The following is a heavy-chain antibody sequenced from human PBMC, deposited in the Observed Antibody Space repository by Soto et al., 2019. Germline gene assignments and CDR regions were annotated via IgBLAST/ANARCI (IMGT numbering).Heavy chain of an antibody. D-gene: IGHD1-26*01. CDR2: IYYREVL. CDR1: GGSISSSNYY. V-gene: IGHV4-39*01. J-gene: IGHJ4*02. Sequence: TSETLSLTCTVSGGSISSSNYYWAWIRQAPGKGLEWIGNIYYREVLYYTPSLNSRPTISVDTSKSQVSLKLCSVTAEDTALYYCVSAAKWELRFDYCGQRTRVTLSS. CDR3: VSAAKWELRFDY.